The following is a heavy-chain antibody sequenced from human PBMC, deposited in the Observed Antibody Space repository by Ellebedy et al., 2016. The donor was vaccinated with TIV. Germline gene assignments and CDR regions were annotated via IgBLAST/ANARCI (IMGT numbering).Heavy chain of an antibody. V-gene: IGHV1-46*01. J-gene: IGHJ5*02. CDR2: INPSGGST. CDR1: GYTFTSYY. D-gene: IGHD3-10*01. CDR3: ARYGVRGVIEGLNWFDP. Sequence: ASVKDSCXASGYTFTSYYMHWVRQAPGQGLEWMGIINPSGGSTSYAQKFQGRVTMTRDTSTSTVYMELSSLRSEDTAVYYCARYGVRGVIEGLNWFDPWGQGTLVTVSS.